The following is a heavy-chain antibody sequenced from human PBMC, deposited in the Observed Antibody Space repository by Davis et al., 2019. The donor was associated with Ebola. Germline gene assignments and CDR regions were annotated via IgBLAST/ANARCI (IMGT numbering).Heavy chain of an antibody. Sequence: AASVKVSCKVSGYTLTELPIHWVRQATGQGLEWMGWMNPNSGNTGYAQKFQGRVTMTRNTSISTAYMELSSLRSEDTAVYYCARVYTIFGGMDVWGQGTTVTVSS. V-gene: IGHV1-8*01. J-gene: IGHJ6*02. CDR3: ARVYTIFGGMDV. CDR2: MNPNSGNT. CDR1: GYTLTELP. D-gene: IGHD3-9*01.